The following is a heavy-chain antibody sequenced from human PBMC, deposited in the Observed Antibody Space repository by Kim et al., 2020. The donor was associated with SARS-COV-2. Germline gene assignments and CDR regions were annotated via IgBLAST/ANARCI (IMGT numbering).Heavy chain of an antibody. CDR1: GFTFSSYA. CDR2: ISYDGSNK. D-gene: IGHD2-15*01. J-gene: IGHJ4*02. Sequence: GGSLRLSCAASGFTFSSYAMHWVRQAPGKGLEWVAVISYDGSNKYYADSVKGRFTISRDNSKNTLYLQMNSLRAEDTAVYYCAREEEKYCSGGSCYSFDYWGQGTLVTVSS. V-gene: IGHV3-30-3*01. CDR3: AREEEKYCSGGSCYSFDY.